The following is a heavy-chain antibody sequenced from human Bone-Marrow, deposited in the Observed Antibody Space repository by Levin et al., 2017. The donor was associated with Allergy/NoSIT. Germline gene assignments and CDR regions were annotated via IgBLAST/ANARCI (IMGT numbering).Heavy chain of an antibody. CDR2: LSYSGST. D-gene: IGHD3-10*01. J-gene: IGHJ4*02. Sequence: SETLSLICAVSDVSITNTNYYWGWFRQPPGMGLEWIGSLSYSGSTYYNPSLRGRVTISADRSKNHFSLEVTSVTAADTAVYFCARTSYYYGSGSYSVFDYWGQGTLVPVSS. CDR3: ARTSYYYGSGSYSVFDY. CDR1: DVSITNTNYY. V-gene: IGHV4-39*02.